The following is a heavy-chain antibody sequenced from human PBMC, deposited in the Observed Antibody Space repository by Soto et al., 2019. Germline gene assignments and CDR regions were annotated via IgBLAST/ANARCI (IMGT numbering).Heavy chain of an antibody. J-gene: IGHJ4*02. CDR3: VKDTVVVINGGDFAY. CDR1: GFTYVKYA. Sequence: EVQLLESGGALVQPGGSLRLSCEASGFTYVKYAMSWVRQAPGKGLEWVSGISGDAGRTFYADSVKGRFTISRDNSKNTVYLQMNSLRVEDTAVYYCVKDTVVVINGGDFAYWGQGTLVNVSS. D-gene: IGHD3-22*01. V-gene: IGHV3-23*01. CDR2: ISGDAGRT.